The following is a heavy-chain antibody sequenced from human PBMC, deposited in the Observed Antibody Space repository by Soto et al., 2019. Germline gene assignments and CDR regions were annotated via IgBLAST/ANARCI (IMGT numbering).Heavy chain of an antibody. CDR1: GGSISSGGYY. Sequence: SETLSLTCTVSGGSISSGGYYWSWIRQHPGKGLEWIGYIYYSGSTYYNPSLKSRVTISVDTSKNQFSLKLSSVTAADTAVYYCARGGYDFWSGYYFDYYYYYMDVWGKGTTVTVSS. CDR2: IYYSGST. D-gene: IGHD3-3*01. J-gene: IGHJ6*03. CDR3: ARGGYDFWSGYYFDYYYYYMDV. V-gene: IGHV4-31*03.